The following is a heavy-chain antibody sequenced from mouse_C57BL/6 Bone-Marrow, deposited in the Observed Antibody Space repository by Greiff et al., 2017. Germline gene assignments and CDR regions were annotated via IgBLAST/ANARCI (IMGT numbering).Heavy chain of an antibody. Sequence: EVKVVESEGGLVQPGSSMKLSCTASGFTFSDYYMARVRQVPEKGLEWVANINYDGSSTYYLDSLKSRFIISRDNAKNILYLQMSSLKSEDTATYYGARGSCITTVVAHWYFDVWGTGTTVTVSS. CDR3: ARGSCITTVVAHWYFDV. CDR2: INYDGSST. V-gene: IGHV5-16*01. J-gene: IGHJ1*03. CDR1: GFTFSDYY. D-gene: IGHD1-1*01.